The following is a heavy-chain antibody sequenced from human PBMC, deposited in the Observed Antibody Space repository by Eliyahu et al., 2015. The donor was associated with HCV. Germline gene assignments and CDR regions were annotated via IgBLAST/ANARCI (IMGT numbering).Heavy chain of an antibody. CDR3: AETDYDILTGYYGAFDI. V-gene: IGHV3-30-3*01. Sequence: QVQLVESGGGVVQPGRSLRLXCAASGFXFSXYALPGVRQAPGKGLEWVAVISYDGSNKYYADSVKGRFTISRDNSKNTLYLQMNSLRAEDTAVYYCAETDYDILTGYYGAFDIWGQGTMVTVSS. J-gene: IGHJ3*02. D-gene: IGHD3-9*01. CDR1: GFXFSXYA. CDR2: ISYDGSNK.